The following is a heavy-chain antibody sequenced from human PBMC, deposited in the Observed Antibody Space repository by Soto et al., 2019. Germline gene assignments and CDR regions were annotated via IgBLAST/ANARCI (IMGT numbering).Heavy chain of an antibody. Sequence: KTSETLSLTCSVSGASFSGSDWWGWVRQPPGKGLEWIGKIFHTGTTLYNPSLESRLTISVDKSKNHFSLSLTSVTAADTAIYYCVNLKSYRVSGWSYFDYWGQGTLVTVSS. D-gene: IGHD6-19*01. CDR1: GASFSGSDW. CDR3: VNLKSYRVSGWSYFDY. V-gene: IGHV4-4*02. CDR2: IFHTGTT. J-gene: IGHJ4*02.